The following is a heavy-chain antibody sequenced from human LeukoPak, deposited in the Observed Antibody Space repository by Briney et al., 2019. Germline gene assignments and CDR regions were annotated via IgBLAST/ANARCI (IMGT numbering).Heavy chain of an antibody. Sequence: PSETLSLTCSVSGDSISSGRHYWSWIRQPPGKGLEWIGYIYYSGSTYYNPSLKSRVTISVDTSKNQFSLKLSSVTTADTAVYYCARDLREVVPAAVYNWFDPWGQGTLVTVSS. CDR2: IYYSGST. J-gene: IGHJ5*02. CDR1: GDSISSGRHY. D-gene: IGHD2-2*01. CDR3: ARDLREVVPAAVYNWFDP. V-gene: IGHV4-30-4*08.